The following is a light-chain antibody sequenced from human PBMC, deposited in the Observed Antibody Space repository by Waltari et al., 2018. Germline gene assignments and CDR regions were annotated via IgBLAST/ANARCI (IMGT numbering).Light chain of an antibody. J-gene: IGKJ1*01. Sequence: SCRASRSISIYLALYQQKVGQPPRLLIYEASSRATGIPDRFSGSGSGTDFSLTISRLEPEDFAVYYCQKYGTLPATFGQGTKVEIK. CDR3: QKYGTLPAT. CDR1: RSISIY. CDR2: EAS. V-gene: IGKV3-20*01.